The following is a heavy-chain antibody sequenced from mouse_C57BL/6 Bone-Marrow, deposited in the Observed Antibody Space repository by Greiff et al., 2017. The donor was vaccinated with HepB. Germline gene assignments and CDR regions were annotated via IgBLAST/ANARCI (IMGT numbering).Heavy chain of an antibody. J-gene: IGHJ2*01. CDR1: GFNIKDDY. CDR2: IDPENGDT. V-gene: IGHV14-4*01. D-gene: IGHD2-3*01. CDR3: TDGSRGY. Sequence: VQLQQSGAELVRPGASVKLSCTASGFNIKDDYMHWVKQRPEQGLEWIGWIDPENGDTEYASKFQGKATITADTSSNTAYLQLSSLTSEDTAVYYGTDGSRGYWGQGTTLTVSS.